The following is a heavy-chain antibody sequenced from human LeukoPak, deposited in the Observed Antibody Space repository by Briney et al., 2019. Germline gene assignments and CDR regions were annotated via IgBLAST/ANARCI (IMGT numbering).Heavy chain of an antibody. V-gene: IGHV3-23*01. CDR2: ISGSGGST. D-gene: IGHD6-19*01. Sequence: GGSLRLSCAASGFTFSSYAMSWVRQAPGKGLEWVSAISGSGGSTYYADSVKGRFTISRDNSKNTLYLQMNSLRAEDTAVYYCAKEPGIAVAGSRSGYGMDVWGQGTTVTVSS. CDR1: GFTFSSYA. J-gene: IGHJ6*02. CDR3: AKEPGIAVAGSRSGYGMDV.